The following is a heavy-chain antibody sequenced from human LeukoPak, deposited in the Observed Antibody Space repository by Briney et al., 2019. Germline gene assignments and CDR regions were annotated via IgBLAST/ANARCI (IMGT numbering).Heavy chain of an antibody. V-gene: IGHV3-23*01. CDR1: GFTFSSYA. CDR3: ARDYYDSSGYFYLSWFDP. D-gene: IGHD3-22*01. Sequence: TGGSLRLSCAASGFTFSSYAMSWVRQAPGKGLEWVSGISGTGGSTYYADSVKGRFTISRDNAKNSLYLQMNSLRAEDTAVYYCARDYYDSSGYFYLSWFDPWGQGTLVTVSS. J-gene: IGHJ5*02. CDR2: ISGTGGST.